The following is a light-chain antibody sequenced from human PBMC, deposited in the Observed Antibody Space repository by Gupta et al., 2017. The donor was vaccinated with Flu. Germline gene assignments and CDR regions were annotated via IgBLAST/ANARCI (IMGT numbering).Light chain of an antibody. CDR1: SAASQV. CDR2: NDS. CDR3: QSKDRDGNCWV. J-gene: IGLJ1*01. V-gene: IGLV3-25*03. Sequence: GQTAQITCYGHSAASQVVGWYQQKPGPAPVVIIYNDSERPLGIPERFSGSGSGTTVTLTISGVQAEDEADYYCQSKDRDGNCWVFGNGTKVTVL.